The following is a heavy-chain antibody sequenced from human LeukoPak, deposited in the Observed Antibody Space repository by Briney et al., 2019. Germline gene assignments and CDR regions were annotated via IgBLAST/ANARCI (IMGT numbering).Heavy chain of an antibody. CDR1: GDSISTYY. D-gene: IGHD5-24*01. CDR2: LYTNRRN. V-gene: IGHV4-4*07. Sequence: PSEPLSLTCSVSGDSISTYYWNWIRQPAGKGLEWIGRLYTNRRNDYNPSLKSRVNISVDKSKNQFSLSLISVTAADTAVYYCARDSGAATNLDYWGQGILVTVSS. J-gene: IGHJ4*02. CDR3: ARDSGAATNLDY.